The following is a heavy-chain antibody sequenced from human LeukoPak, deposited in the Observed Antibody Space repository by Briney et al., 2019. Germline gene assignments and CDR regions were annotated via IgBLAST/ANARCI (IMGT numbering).Heavy chain of an antibody. CDR3: AKDVVFLGPWELLLGSLDY. Sequence: GRSLRLSCAASTFTFNNYAMHWVRQAPGKGLEWVAVILYDGTMKYYADSVKGRFTISRDDSKNTLYLQMNSLRAEDTAVYYCAKDVVFLGPWELLLGSLDYWGQGTLVTVSS. V-gene: IGHV3-30*04. D-gene: IGHD1-26*01. CDR2: ILYDGTMK. J-gene: IGHJ4*02. CDR1: TFTFNNYA.